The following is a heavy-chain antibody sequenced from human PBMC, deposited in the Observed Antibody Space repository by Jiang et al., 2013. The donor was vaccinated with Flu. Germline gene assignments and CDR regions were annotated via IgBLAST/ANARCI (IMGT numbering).Heavy chain of an antibody. CDR3: ARGVGIYGVVRTNWFDP. CDR1: GGSVSSGTYY. D-gene: IGHD3-3*01. CDR2: IYSTGST. V-gene: IGHV4-61*01. Sequence: GPGLVKPSETLSLTCTVSGGSVSSGTYYWSWIRQPPGKGLEWIGCIYSTGSTYYNPSLKSPVTISVATSKNQFSLKLSSVTAADTAVYYCARGVGIYGVVRTNWFDPWGQGTLVTVSS. J-gene: IGHJ5*02.